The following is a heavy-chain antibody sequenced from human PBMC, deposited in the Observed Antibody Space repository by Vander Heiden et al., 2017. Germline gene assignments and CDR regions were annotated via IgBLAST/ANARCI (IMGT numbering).Heavy chain of an antibody. V-gene: IGHV3-13*01. CDR2: VDTAGDT. CDR1: GFSFSNYD. D-gene: IGHD3-16*01. J-gene: IGHJ5*02. Sequence: EVQLVESGGGLVQPGGSLRLSCAASGFSFSNYDMHWVRQVTGKGLEWVSAVDTAGDTFYPASVKGRFTISREDATNSLYLQMNSLRAGDTAVYYCARVRGGSYESWGQGTLVTVSS. CDR3: ARVRGGSYES.